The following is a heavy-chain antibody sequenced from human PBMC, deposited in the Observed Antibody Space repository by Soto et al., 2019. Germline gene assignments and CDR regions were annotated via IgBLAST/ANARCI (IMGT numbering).Heavy chain of an antibody. V-gene: IGHV4-39*01. J-gene: IGHJ5*02. Sequence: QLQLQESGPGLVKPSETLSLTCTVSGGSISSSSYYWGWIRQPPGKGLEWIGSIYYSGSTYYNPSLKSRVTISVDTSKNQFSLKLSSVTAADTAVYYCAKIAVAGTLAPWGQGTLVTVSS. CDR2: IYYSGST. CDR1: GGSISSSSYY. D-gene: IGHD6-19*01. CDR3: AKIAVAGTLAP.